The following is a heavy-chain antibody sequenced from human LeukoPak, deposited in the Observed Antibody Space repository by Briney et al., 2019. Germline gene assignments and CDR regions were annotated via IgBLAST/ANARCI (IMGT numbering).Heavy chain of an antibody. V-gene: IGHV4-38-2*02. D-gene: IGHD6-19*01. J-gene: IGHJ4*02. Sequence: SETLSLTCTVSGYSIISGSYWAWIRQPPGKGLEWIGHIYHSGTTSYNLSLKSRVTISVDTSNNQFSLKLSSVTAADTAVYYCARVAVAGYFDYWGQGTLVTVSS. CDR1: GYSIISGSY. CDR3: ARVAVAGYFDY. CDR2: IYHSGTT.